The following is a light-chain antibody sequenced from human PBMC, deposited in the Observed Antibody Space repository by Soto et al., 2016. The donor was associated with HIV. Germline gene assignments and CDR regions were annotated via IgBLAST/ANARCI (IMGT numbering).Light chain of an antibody. CDR3: LQDYSYQWT. CDR1: QGDKNE. V-gene: IGKV1-6*01. J-gene: IGKJ1*01. CDR2: ATS. Sequence: AFQVTQSPSSLSASVGDTITITCRASQGDKNELGWFQQKTGKAPKLLIYATSTLQHGVPSRFSGSGSDTNFSLTISSLQPEDSATYFCLQDYSYQWTFGQGTKVEI.